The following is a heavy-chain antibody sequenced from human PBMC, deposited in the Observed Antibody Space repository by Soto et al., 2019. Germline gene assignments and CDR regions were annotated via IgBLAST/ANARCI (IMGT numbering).Heavy chain of an antibody. D-gene: IGHD6-6*01. V-gene: IGHV3-49*03. CDR1: GFTFGDYA. Sequence: HPGGSLRLSCTASGFTFGDYAMSWFRQAPGKGLEWVGFIRSKAYGVTTEYAASVKGRFTISRDDSKSIAYLQMNSLKTEDTAVYYCTRDNGIAARPVDYWGQGTLVTVSS. CDR2: IRSKAYGVTT. J-gene: IGHJ4*02. CDR3: TRDNGIAARPVDY.